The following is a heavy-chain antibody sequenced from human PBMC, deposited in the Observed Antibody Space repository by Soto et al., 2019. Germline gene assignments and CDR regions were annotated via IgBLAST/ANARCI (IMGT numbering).Heavy chain of an antibody. CDR3: AREYSSSWESASRHFQH. J-gene: IGHJ1*01. V-gene: IGHV3-30-3*01. Sequence: GGSLRLSCAASGFTFSSYAMHWVRQAPGKGLEWVAVISYDGSNKYYADSVKGRFTISRDNSKNTLYLQMNSLRAEDTAVYYCAREYSSSWESASRHFQHWGQGTLVTVSS. D-gene: IGHD6-13*01. CDR1: GFTFSSYA. CDR2: ISYDGSNK.